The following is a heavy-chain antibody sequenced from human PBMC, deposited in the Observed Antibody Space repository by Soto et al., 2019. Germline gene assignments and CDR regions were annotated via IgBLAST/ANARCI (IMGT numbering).Heavy chain of an antibody. Sequence: SRTLYLSCAVSGDSITRSVWWTWVRQPPGKGLEWIGEVFHTGNTNYNPSLKSRVTMSVDKSTNEFSLKVTSVTAADTAIYYCARKAWVRFDYWGQGALVTVSS. CDR1: GDSITRSVW. CDR3: ARKAWVRFDY. D-gene: IGHD7-27*01. J-gene: IGHJ4*02. V-gene: IGHV4-4*02. CDR2: VFHTGNT.